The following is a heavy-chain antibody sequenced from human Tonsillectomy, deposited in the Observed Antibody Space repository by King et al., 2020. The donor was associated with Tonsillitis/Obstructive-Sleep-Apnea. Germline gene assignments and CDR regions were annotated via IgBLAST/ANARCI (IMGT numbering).Heavy chain of an antibody. CDR3: ARDLSSSPYNWFDP. CDR2: IDTSGNT. CDR1: GGSISSYY. V-gene: IGHV4-4*07. D-gene: IGHD6-13*01. J-gene: IGHJ5*02. Sequence: VQLQESGPGLVKPSETLSLTCTVCGGSISSYYWSWIRQPAGKGLEWIGLIDTSGNTNYNPSLKTRVTMSVDTSKNQFSLKLSSVTAADTAVYYCARDLSSSPYNWFDPWGQGILVTVSS.